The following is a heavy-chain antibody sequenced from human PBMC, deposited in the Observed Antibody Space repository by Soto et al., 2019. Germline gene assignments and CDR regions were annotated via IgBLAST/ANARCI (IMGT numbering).Heavy chain of an antibody. CDR1: GGTFSSYS. CDR2: IIPIFGTA. CDR3: PRDVGRHSGGIDY. Sequence: QVQLVQSGAEVKKPGSSVKVSCKASGGTFSSYSINWVRQAPGQGLELMGEIIPIFGTANYEQKFQGRVTTTADESTSTAYMELSSLRAEETAVYYLPRDVGRHSGGIDYWGQGTLVTV. J-gene: IGHJ4*02. D-gene: IGHD1-26*01. V-gene: IGHV1-69*01.